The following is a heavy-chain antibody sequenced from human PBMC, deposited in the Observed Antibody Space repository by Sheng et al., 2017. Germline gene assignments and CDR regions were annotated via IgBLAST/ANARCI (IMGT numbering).Heavy chain of an antibody. CDR3: AGGKDEVATIPY. D-gene: IGHD5-12*01. J-gene: IGHJ4*02. Sequence: QVQLQESGPGLVKPSQTLSLTCTVSGGSISSGEYYWCWIRQHPGKGLEWIGYIYHSGSTYYTPSLKSRVTISIDTSKNQFSLKLNSVTAADTALYYCAGGKDEVATIPYWGQGTLVTVSS. CDR2: IYHSGST. CDR1: GGSISSGEYY. V-gene: IGHV4-31*03.